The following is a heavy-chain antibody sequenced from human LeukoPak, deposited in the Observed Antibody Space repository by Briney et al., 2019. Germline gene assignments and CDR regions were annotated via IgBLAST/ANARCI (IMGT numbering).Heavy chain of an antibody. J-gene: IGHJ4*02. CDR2: IYSGGST. Sequence: GGSLRLSCAASGFTVSSNYMSWVRQAPGRGLECVSVIYSGGSTYYADSVKGRFTISRDNSKTTLYLQMNSLRAEDTAVYYCATRRGRSSGYYPPSYWGQGTLVTVSS. D-gene: IGHD3-22*01. V-gene: IGHV3-53*01. CDR1: GFTVSSNY. CDR3: ATRRGRSSGYYPPSY.